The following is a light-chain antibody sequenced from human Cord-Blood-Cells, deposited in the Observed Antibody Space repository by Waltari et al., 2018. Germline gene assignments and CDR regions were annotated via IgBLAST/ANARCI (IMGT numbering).Light chain of an antibody. Sequence: EIAVTQSPSTLSFSPAERATLSCRVDQSVSSSYLAWYQQKPGQAPRLLIYGASSRATGIPDRFSGSGSGTDFTLTISRLEPEDFAVYYCQQHSSSLLTFGGGTKVEIK. V-gene: IGKV3-20*01. J-gene: IGKJ4*01. CDR3: QQHSSSLLT. CDR1: QSVSSSY. CDR2: GAS.